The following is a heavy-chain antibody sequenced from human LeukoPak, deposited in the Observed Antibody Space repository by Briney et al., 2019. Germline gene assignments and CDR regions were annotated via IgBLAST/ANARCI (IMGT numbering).Heavy chain of an antibody. CDR2: ISSSSGYI. CDR1: GFTFSNYG. V-gene: IGHV3-21*01. D-gene: IGHD3-22*01. Sequence: PGGSLRLSCVGSGFTFSNYGMKWVRQAPGKGLEWVSSISSSSGYIYYADSLKGRFTISRDNAKSSLYLQMNSLRAEDTAVYYCARGTIYDRSGYYCDHWGQGTLVTVSS. CDR3: ARGTIYDRSGYYCDH. J-gene: IGHJ4*02.